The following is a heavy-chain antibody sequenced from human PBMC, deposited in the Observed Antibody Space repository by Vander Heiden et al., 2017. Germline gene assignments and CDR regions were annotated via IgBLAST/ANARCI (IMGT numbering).Heavy chain of an antibody. Sequence: EVQLVESGVGLVQPGRSLRLSCAASGFTFDGYVMHWVRQAPGKGLEWVSGITWNSGSIAYADSVKGRFTISRDNAKNSLYLQMNSLRVEDTAVYYCAKDMRGNSYYGMDVWGQGTTVTVSS. J-gene: IGHJ6*02. CDR2: ITWNSGSI. CDR1: GFTFDGYV. D-gene: IGHD1-1*01. V-gene: IGHV3-9*01. CDR3: AKDMRGNSYYGMDV.